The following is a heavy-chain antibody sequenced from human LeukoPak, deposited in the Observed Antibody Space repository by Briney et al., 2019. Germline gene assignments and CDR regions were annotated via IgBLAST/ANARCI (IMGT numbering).Heavy chain of an antibody. D-gene: IGHD6-13*01. V-gene: IGHV3-23*01. J-gene: IGHJ4*02. CDR1: GFTFSSYA. Sequence: QPGGSLRLSCAASGFTFSSYAMAWVRQAPGKGLEWVSTISGSGDSTYYADSVKGRFTMSRDNSKNTLYLQLNSLRAGDTATYYCAKSPCLAAADVTFDYWGQGTLVTVSS. CDR3: AKSPCLAAADVTFDY. CDR2: ISGSGDST.